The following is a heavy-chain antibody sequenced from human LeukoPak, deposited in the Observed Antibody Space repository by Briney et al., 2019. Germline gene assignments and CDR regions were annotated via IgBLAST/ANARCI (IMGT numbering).Heavy chain of an antibody. CDR1: GVSISSSNSY. CDR3: ARVYGITMIVVFISDAFDI. D-gene: IGHD3-22*01. J-gene: IGHJ3*02. V-gene: IGHV4-39*07. Sequence: SETLSLTCTVSGVSISSSNSYWGWIRQPPGKGLEWIGSIYYSRNTYYNPSLKSRVTISVDTSKNQFSLKLSSVTAPDTAVYFCARVYGITMIVVFISDAFDIWGQETMVTVSS. CDR2: IYYSRNT.